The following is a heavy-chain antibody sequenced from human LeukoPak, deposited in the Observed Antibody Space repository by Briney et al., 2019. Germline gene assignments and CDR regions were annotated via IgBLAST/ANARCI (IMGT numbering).Heavy chain of an antibody. CDR2: ISGSCCST. V-gene: IGHV3-23*01. CDR3: AKVPFYDILTGLLL. J-gene: IGHJ4*02. Sequence: PGGSLRLSCAASGFTFSSYAMSWVRQAPGKGLEWVSAISGSCCSTYYADSVKGRVTISRDNSKNTLYLQMNSLRAEDTAVYYCAKVPFYDILTGLLLWGQGTLVTVSS. CDR1: GFTFSSYA. D-gene: IGHD3-9*01.